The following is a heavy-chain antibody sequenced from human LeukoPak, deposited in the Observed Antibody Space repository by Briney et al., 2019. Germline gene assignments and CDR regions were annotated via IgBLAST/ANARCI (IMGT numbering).Heavy chain of an antibody. CDR3: ARRGVNTDYYDIATNSYSPRYYFDF. Sequence: SVKVSCKASGGTFSRFSINWLRQAPGQGLEWMGGVIPMFGTTDYAQKFQGRVTITADESTSTAYMELSSLRSEDTAVYYCARRGVNTDYYDIATNSYSPRYYFDFWGQGALVTVSS. V-gene: IGHV1-69*01. D-gene: IGHD3-9*01. J-gene: IGHJ4*02. CDR1: GGTFSRFS. CDR2: VIPMFGTT.